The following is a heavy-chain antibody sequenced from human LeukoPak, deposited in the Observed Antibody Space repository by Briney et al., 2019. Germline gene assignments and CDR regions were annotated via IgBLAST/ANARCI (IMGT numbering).Heavy chain of an antibody. Sequence: GRSLRLSCAASGFTFSSYGMHWVRQAPGKGLEWVAVIWYDGSNKYYADSVKGRFTISRVNSKNTLYLQMNSLRAEDTAVYYCAREEVPAASLDYWGQGTLVTVSS. CDR1: GFTFSSYG. J-gene: IGHJ4*02. V-gene: IGHV3-33*01. CDR3: AREEVPAASLDY. CDR2: IWYDGSNK. D-gene: IGHD2-2*01.